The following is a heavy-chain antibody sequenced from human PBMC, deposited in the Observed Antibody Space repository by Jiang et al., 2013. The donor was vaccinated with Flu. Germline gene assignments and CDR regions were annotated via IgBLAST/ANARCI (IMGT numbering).Heavy chain of an antibody. CDR2: IYYSGST. J-gene: IGHJ6*02. CDR3: ARGGGYCSSTSCFGKESYGMDV. V-gene: IGHV4-31*02. Sequence: KGLEWIGYIYYSGSTYYNPSLKSRVTISVDTSKNQFSLKLSSVTAADTAVYYCARGGGYCSSTSCFGKESYGMDVWGQGTTVTVSS. D-gene: IGHD2-2*01.